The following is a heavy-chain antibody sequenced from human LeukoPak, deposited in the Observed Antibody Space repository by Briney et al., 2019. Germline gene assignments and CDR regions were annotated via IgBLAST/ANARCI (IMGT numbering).Heavy chain of an antibody. D-gene: IGHD3-16*01. J-gene: IGHJ3*01. CDR2: IADAGT. CDR1: GFTFNDFA. V-gene: IGHV3-23*01. CDR3: ARNLGPFDV. Sequence: GGSLRLSCAASGFTFNDFAMTWVRQAPGKGLEWVSTIADAGTYYAYSVKGRFIISRDNSKNMLYLQLNSLRADDTAKYYCARNLGPFDVRGHGTMVTVSS.